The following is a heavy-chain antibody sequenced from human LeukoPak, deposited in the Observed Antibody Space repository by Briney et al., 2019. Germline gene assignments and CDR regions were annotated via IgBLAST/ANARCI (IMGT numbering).Heavy chain of an antibody. CDR3: ASRGRGVAKRYYYYYMDV. CDR1: GGSFSGYY. J-gene: IGHJ6*03. V-gene: IGHV4-34*01. Sequence: KSSETLSLTCAVYGGSFSGYYWSWIRQPPGKGLEWIGEINHSGGTNYNPSLKSRVTISVDTSKNQFSLKLSSVTAADTAVYYCASRGRGVAKRYYYYYMDVWGKGTTVTVSS. D-gene: IGHD3-10*01. CDR2: INHSGGT.